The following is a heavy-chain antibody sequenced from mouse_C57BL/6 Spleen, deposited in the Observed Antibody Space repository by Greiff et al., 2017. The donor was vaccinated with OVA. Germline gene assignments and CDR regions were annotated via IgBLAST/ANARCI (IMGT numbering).Heavy chain of an antibody. V-gene: IGHV1-53*01. D-gene: IGHD1-1*01. J-gene: IGHJ4*01. Sequence: QVQLQQPGTELVKPGASVKLSCKASGYTFTSYWMHWVKQRPGQGLEWIGNINPSNGGTNYNEKFKSKATLTVDKSSSTAYMQLSSLTSEDSAIYYCARARVYYERAMDYWGQGTSVTVSS. CDR3: ARARVYYERAMDY. CDR2: INPSNGGT. CDR1: GYTFTSYW.